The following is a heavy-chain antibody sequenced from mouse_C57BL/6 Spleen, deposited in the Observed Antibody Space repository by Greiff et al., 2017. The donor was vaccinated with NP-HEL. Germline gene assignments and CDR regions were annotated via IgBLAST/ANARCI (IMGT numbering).Heavy chain of an antibody. Sequence: QVQLQQPGAELVRPGTSVKLSCKASGYTFTSYWMHWVKQRPGQGLEWIGVIDPSDSYTNYNQQFKGKAPLTVDTSSSTAYMQLSSLTAEDSAVYYCARHHYYGSSYPDCCDYWGQGTTRTVSS. J-gene: IGHJ2*01. CDR2: IDPSDSYT. CDR3: ARHHYYGSSYPDCCDY. V-gene: IGHV1-59*01. CDR1: GYTFTSYW. D-gene: IGHD1-1*01.